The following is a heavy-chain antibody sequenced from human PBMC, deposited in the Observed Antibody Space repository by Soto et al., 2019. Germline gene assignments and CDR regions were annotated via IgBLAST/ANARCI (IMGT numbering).Heavy chain of an antibody. CDR1: GYLFTTYG. Sequence: ASVKVSCKTSGYLFTTYGVNWVRQAPGQGLEWMGWISGYNGNTNYPQKFQGRVTMTTDTSRSTAYMELRSLTHEDTAAYYCARGAHRSGYDVCWGKGSVVAVSS. V-gene: IGHV1-18*01. CDR2: ISGYNGNT. CDR3: ARGAHRSGYDVC. D-gene: IGHD3-22*01. J-gene: IGHJ6*01.